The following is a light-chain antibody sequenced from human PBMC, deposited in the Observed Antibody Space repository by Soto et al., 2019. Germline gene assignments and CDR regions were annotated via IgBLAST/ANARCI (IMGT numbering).Light chain of an antibody. Sequence: DVQMTQSPSTLSASVGDRVTITCRASQGISSYLGWYQQKPGKAPSLLIYDASTLQSGVPSRFSGSGSGTDCTRTISSLQAEDLATYYCQQVKSYPLTFGGGAKVDIK. CDR3: QQVKSYPLT. CDR2: DAS. V-gene: IGKV1-9*01. CDR1: QGISSY. J-gene: IGKJ4*01.